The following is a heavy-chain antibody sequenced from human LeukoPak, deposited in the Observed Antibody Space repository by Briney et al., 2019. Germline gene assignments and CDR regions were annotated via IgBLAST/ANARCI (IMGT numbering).Heavy chain of an antibody. CDR1: EFTFSIYS. Sequence: GGSLRLSCSASEFTFSIYSMNWVSQSPGKGLEWVSSISSSSSYIYYADSVKGRFTISRDNAKNRLYLQMNSLRAEDTAVYYCARGLGAYCSGGSCTFDNWGQGTLVTVSS. CDR2: ISSSSSYI. J-gene: IGHJ4*02. CDR3: ARGLGAYCSGGSCTFDN. V-gene: IGHV3-21*06. D-gene: IGHD2-15*01.